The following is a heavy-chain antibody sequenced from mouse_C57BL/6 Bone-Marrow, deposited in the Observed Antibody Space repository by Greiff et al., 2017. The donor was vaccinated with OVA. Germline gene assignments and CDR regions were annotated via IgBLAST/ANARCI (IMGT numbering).Heavy chain of an antibody. V-gene: IGHV1-64*01. J-gene: IGHJ2*01. D-gene: IGHD1-1*01. CDR1: GYTFTSYW. CDR3: ASPMVLQRGC. Sequence: QVQLKQPGAELVKPGASVKLSCKASGYTFTSYWMHWVKQRPGQGLEWIGIIHPNSGCTNYNEKFKSKATLTVDKYSSKAYMQLLSLTSEDYSVNYSASPMVLQRGCWGQGTTLTISS. CDR2: IHPNSGCT.